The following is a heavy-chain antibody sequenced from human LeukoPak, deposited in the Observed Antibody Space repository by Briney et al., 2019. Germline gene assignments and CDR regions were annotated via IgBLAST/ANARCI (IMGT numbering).Heavy chain of an antibody. CDR2: IKQDGSEK. V-gene: IGHV3-7*01. D-gene: IGHD1-1*01. J-gene: IGHJ4*02. CDR1: GFTFSSYW. Sequence: PGGSLRLSCAASGFTFSSYWMSWVRQAPGKGLEWVANIKQDGSEKYYVDSVNGRFTISRDNAKNSLYLQMNSLRAEDTAVYDCARCRYNSYSDYGGQGTLVTVSS. CDR3: ARCRYNSYSDY.